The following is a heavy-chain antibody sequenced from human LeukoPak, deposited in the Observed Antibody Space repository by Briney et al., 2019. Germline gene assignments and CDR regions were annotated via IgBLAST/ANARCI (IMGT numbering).Heavy chain of an antibody. D-gene: IGHD2-2*01. CDR3: AKEASSTRHGDYYMDV. CDR2: IWYDGSNK. V-gene: IGHV3-33*06. J-gene: IGHJ6*03. CDR1: GFTFSSYG. Sequence: PGGSLGLSCAASGFTFSSYGMHWVRQAPGKGLEWVAVIWYDGSNKYYADSVKGRFTISRDNSKNTLYLQMNSLGAEDTAVYYCAKEASSTRHGDYYMDVWGKGTTVTVSS.